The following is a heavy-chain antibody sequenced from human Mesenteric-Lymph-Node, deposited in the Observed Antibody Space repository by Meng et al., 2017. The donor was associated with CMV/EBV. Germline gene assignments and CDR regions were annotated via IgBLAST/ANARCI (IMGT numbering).Heavy chain of an antibody. D-gene: IGHD5-12*01. CDR2: INAGNGNT. CDR1: GYTFTSYA. Sequence: KASGYTFTSYAMHWVRQAPGQRLEWMGWINAGNGNTKYSQRFQGRVTITRDTSASTAYMELSSLRSEDTAVYYCASGGYDWDAYDYWGQGTLVTVSS. CDR3: ASGGYDWDAYDY. V-gene: IGHV1-3*01. J-gene: IGHJ4*02.